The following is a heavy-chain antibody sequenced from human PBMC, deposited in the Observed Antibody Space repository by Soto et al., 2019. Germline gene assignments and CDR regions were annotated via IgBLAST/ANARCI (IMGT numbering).Heavy chain of an antibody. CDR2: ISGTADRT. V-gene: IGHV3-23*01. J-gene: IGHJ5*01. CDR3: AKASTTVTIGWFDS. Sequence: PGGSLRLSCAASGFTFTNYAMSWVRQAPGKGLEWVSSISGTADRTYYAASVKGRFTISRDNSKNTLFLQLSSLRAEDTAVYYCAKASTTVTIGWFDSWGQGTLVTVSS. CDR1: GFTFTNYA. D-gene: IGHD4-17*01.